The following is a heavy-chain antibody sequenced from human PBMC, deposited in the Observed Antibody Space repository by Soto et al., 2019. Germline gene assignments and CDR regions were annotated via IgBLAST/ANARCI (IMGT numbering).Heavy chain of an antibody. CDR2: ISGSGGST. D-gene: IGHD3-10*01. Sequence: GGSLRLSCAASGFTFSSYAMSWVRQAPGKGLEWVSAISGSGGSTYYADSVKGRFTISRDNSKNTLYLQMNSLRAEDTAVYCCAKDRQYYGSGSYYILFDYWGQGTLVTVSS. V-gene: IGHV3-23*01. CDR1: GFTFSSYA. J-gene: IGHJ4*02. CDR3: AKDRQYYGSGSYYILFDY.